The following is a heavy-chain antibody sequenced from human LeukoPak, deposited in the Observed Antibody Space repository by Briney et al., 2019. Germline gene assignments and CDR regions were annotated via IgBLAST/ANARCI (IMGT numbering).Heavy chain of an antibody. CDR3: ARGGVGSFDY. V-gene: IGHV3-74*01. D-gene: IGHD1-26*01. CDR2: IHSDGRST. CDR1: GFTFSNYW. J-gene: IGHJ4*02. Sequence: HAGGSLRLSCAASGFTFSNYWMHWVRQAPGKGLMWVSHIHSDGRSTSYADSVKGRFTISRDNAKNTVYLQMNSLRAEDTAVYYCARGGVGSFDYWGQGALVTVSP.